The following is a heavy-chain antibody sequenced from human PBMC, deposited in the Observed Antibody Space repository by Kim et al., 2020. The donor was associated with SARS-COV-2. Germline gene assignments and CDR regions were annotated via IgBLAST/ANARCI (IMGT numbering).Heavy chain of an antibody. J-gene: IGHJ4*02. CDR2: ISDSGGST. D-gene: IGHD3-10*01. CDR3: ASQGKVFVGLGY. CDR1: GFTFSNYA. Sequence: GGSLRLSCAASGFTFSNYAMSWVRQAPGKGLEWVSSISDSGGSTYYADSVKGRFTISRDNSKNTLYLQVSSLRAEDTAVYYCASQGKVFVGLGYWGQGTLVTVSS. V-gene: IGHV3-23*01.